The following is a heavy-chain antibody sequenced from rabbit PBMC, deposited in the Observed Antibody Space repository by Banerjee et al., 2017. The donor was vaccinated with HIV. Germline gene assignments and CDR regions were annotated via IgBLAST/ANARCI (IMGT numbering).Heavy chain of an antibody. J-gene: IGHJ4*01. D-gene: IGHD2-1*01. CDR1: GFDFSSNA. CDR3: ARCYDDYGDSEDYFNL. CDR2: INTSSGNT. Sequence: QSLEESGGDLVKPGASLTLTCTASGFDFSSNAMCWVRQAPGKGLEWIACINTSSGNTVYASWAKGRFTISKTSSTTVDLKMTSLTAADTATFFCARCYDDYGDSEDYFNLWGQGTLVTVS. V-gene: IGHV1S40*01.